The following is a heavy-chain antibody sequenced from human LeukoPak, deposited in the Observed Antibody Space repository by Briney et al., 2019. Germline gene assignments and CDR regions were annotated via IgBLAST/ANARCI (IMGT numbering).Heavy chain of an antibody. V-gene: IGHV3-21*01. CDR3: ARYVVVPATAFDP. D-gene: IGHD2-2*01. J-gene: IGHJ5*02. CDR2: ISSSSSYI. Sequence: GGSLRLSCAASGFTFSSYSMNWVRQAPGKGLEWVSSISSSSSYIYYADSVRGRFTISRDNAKNSLYLQMNSLRAEDTAVYYCARYVVVPATAFDPWGQGTLVTVSS. CDR1: GFTFSSYS.